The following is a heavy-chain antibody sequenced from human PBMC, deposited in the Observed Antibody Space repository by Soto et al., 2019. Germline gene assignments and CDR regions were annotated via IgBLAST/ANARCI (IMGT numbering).Heavy chain of an antibody. J-gene: IGHJ4*02. Sequence: QVRLQESGPGLVKPSETLSLICSVSSHSINSYYWSWVGQPPGKGLESLGRMLYTGATNYYLSLKGRISISGDASKSQFSLKLTSVTAADTAVYYCARVSGYEYGYPQQFDYWGQGSLVTVSS. V-gene: IGHV4-59*01. D-gene: IGHD5-18*01. CDR2: MLYTGAT. CDR1: SHSINSYY. CDR3: ARVSGYEYGYPQQFDY.